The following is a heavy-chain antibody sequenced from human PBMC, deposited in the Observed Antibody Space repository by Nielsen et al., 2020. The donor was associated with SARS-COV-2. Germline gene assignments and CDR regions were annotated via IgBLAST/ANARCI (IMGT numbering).Heavy chain of an antibody. CDR2: IYFSGST. Sequence: SETLSLTCTVSGGSISSGGYYWSWIRHHPGKGLEWIGYIYFSGSTCYNPSLKSRVTISVDTSKNQFSLSLRSVTAADTAVYYCARESSGYDHYNYGMDVWGQGTTVTVSS. CDR1: GGSISSGGYY. J-gene: IGHJ6*02. CDR3: ARESSGYDHYNYGMDV. D-gene: IGHD5-12*01. V-gene: IGHV4-31*03.